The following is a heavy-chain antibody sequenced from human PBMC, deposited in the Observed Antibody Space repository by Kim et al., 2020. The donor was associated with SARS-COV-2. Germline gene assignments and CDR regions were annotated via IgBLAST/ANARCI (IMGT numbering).Heavy chain of an antibody. CDR3: AGEAVAGSYYYYYGMDV. Sequence: SETLSLTCTVSGGSISSSSYYWGWIRQPPGKGLEGIGSIYYSGSTYYNPSLKSRVTISVDTSKNQFSLKLSSVTAADTAVDYCAGEAVAGSYYYYYGMDVWGQGTTVTVSS. CDR2: IYYSGST. V-gene: IGHV4-39*01. D-gene: IGHD6-19*01. CDR1: GGSISSSSYY. J-gene: IGHJ6*02.